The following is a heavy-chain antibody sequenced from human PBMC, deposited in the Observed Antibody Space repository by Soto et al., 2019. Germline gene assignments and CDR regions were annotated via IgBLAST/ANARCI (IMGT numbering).Heavy chain of an antibody. D-gene: IGHD6-13*01. Sequence: QVQLVESGGGVVQPGRSLRLSCAASGFTFSSYGMHWVRQAPGKGLEWVAVIWYDGSNKYYADSVKGRFTISRDNSKNTLYLQMNSLRAEDTAVYYCARDHLWRGAGTWYYGMDVWGQGTTVTVSS. J-gene: IGHJ6*02. CDR2: IWYDGSNK. CDR3: ARDHLWRGAGTWYYGMDV. V-gene: IGHV3-33*01. CDR1: GFTFSSYG.